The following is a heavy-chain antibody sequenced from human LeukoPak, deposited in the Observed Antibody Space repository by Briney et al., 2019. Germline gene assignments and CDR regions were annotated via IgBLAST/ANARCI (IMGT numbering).Heavy chain of an antibody. V-gene: IGHV1-69*04. D-gene: IGHD5-12*01. CDR1: GGTFSSYA. J-gene: IGHJ6*02. CDR2: IIPILGIA. Sequence: SVKVSCKASGGTFSSYAISWVRQAPGQGLEWMGRIIPILGIANYAQKFQGRVTITADKSTSTAYMELSSLRSEDTAVYYCATVAMGYYYYGMDVWGQGTTVTVSS. CDR3: ATVAMGYYYYGMDV.